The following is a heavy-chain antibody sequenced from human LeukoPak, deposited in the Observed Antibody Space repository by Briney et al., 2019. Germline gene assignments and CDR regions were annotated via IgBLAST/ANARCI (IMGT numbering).Heavy chain of an antibody. CDR3: ARQTGSGLFILP. V-gene: IGHV4-39*01. CDR1: GGSISSSSYY. Sequence: SETLSLTCTVSGGSISSSSYYWGWIHQPPGKGLEWIGSIYYSGNTYYNASLKSQVSISIDTSKNQFSLRLTSVTAADTAVYYCARQTGSGLFILPGGQGTLVTVSS. J-gene: IGHJ4*02. CDR2: IYYSGNT. D-gene: IGHD3/OR15-3a*01.